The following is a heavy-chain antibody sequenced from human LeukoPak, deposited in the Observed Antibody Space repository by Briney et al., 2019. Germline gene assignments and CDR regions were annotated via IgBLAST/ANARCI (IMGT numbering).Heavy chain of an antibody. Sequence: SETLSLTCTVSGGSISSSRYYWGWIRQPPGKGLEWIGSIYYSGSTYYNPSLKSRVTISVDTSKNQFSLKLSSVTAADTAVYYCARGRGYYGSGSYYNPERYFDYWGQGTLVTVSS. CDR1: GGSISSSRYY. D-gene: IGHD3-10*01. CDR2: IYYSGST. J-gene: IGHJ4*02. CDR3: ARGRGYYGSGSYYNPERYFDY. V-gene: IGHV4-39*07.